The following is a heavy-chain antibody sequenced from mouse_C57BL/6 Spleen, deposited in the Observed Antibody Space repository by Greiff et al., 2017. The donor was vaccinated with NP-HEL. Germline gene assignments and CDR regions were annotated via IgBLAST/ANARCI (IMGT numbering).Heavy chain of an antibody. CDR1: GYTFTSYW. Sequence: QVQLKQPGAELVMPGASVKLSCKASGYTFTSYWMHWVKQRPGQGLEWIGEIDPSDSYTNYNQKFKGKSTLTVDKSSSTAYMQLSSLTSEDSAVYYCAGYYFDYWGQGTTLTVSS. J-gene: IGHJ2*01. CDR3: AGYYFDY. D-gene: IGHD2-2*01. V-gene: IGHV1-69*01. CDR2: IDPSDSYT.